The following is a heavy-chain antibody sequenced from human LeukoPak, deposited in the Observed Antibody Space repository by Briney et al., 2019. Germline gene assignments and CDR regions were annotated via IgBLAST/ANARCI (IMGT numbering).Heavy chain of an antibody. CDR3: ARVASSGRWFDP. CDR1: GGSISSYY. D-gene: IGHD1-26*01. CDR2: IYYSGST. J-gene: IGHJ5*02. V-gene: IGHV4-59*01. Sequence: PSETLSLTCSVSGGSISSYYWSWIRQPPGKGLEWIGYIYYSGSTNYNPSLKSRVTISVDTSKNQFSLKLSSVTAADPAVYYCARVASSGRWFDPWGQGTLVTVSS.